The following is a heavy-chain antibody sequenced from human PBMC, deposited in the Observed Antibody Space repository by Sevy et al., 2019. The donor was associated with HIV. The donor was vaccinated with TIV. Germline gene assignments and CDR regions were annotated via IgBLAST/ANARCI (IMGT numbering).Heavy chain of an antibody. V-gene: IGHV3-7*01. CDR1: GFTFSSYW. D-gene: IGHD4-17*01. Sequence: GGSLRLSCAASGFTFSSYWMSWVCQAPGKGLEWVANIKQDGSEKYYVDSVKGRFTISRDNAQNSLYLQIDSLRAEDTAVYYCARGSYGDYVSDAFDIWGQGTMVTVSS. J-gene: IGHJ3*02. CDR2: IKQDGSEK. CDR3: ARGSYGDYVSDAFDI.